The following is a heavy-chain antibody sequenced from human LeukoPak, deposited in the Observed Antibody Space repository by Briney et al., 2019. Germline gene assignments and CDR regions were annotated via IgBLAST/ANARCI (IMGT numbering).Heavy chain of an antibody. J-gene: IGHJ4*02. D-gene: IGHD6-13*01. CDR1: GFTFRNYG. CDR2: IWFDGSKT. CDR3: AKESEAIAAAGTLDS. Sequence: GGSLRLSCAGTGFTFRNYGMHWVRQAPGNGLEWVALIWFDGSKTYYADSVKGRFTISRDNSKNTLYLQMNSLRSEDTAVYYCAKESEAIAAAGTLDSWGQGTLVTVSS. V-gene: IGHV3-33*06.